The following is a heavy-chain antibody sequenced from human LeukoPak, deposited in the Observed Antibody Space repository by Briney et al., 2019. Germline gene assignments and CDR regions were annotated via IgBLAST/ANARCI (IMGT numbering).Heavy chain of an antibody. CDR3: ARRSGIAVAGAFDY. V-gene: IGHV3-23*01. CDR1: GFTFSSYA. Sequence: GGSLRLSCAASGFTFSSYAMSWVRQAPGKGLEWVSDISGSGGSTYYADSVKGRFTISRDNSKNTLYLQMNSLRAEDTAVYYCARRSGIAVAGAFDYWGQGTLVTVSS. D-gene: IGHD6-19*01. CDR2: ISGSGGST. J-gene: IGHJ4*02.